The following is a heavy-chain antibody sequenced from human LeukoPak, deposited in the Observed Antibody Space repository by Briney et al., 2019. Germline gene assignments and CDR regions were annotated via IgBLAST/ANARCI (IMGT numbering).Heavy chain of an antibody. CDR1: GGSFSGYY. D-gene: IGHD6-19*01. V-gene: IGHV4-34*01. J-gene: IGHJ4*02. CDR2: INHSGST. Sequence: PSETLSLTCAVYGGSFSGYYWSWIRQPPGKGLEWIGEINHSGSTNYNPSLKSRVTISVDTSKNQFSLKLSSVTAADTAVYYCARGRGREAVAGTVDYWGQGTLVTVSS. CDR3: ARGRGREAVAGTVDY.